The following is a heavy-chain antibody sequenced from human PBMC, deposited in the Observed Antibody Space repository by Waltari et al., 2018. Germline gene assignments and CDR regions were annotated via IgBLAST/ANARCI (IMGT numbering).Heavy chain of an antibody. J-gene: IGHJ6*02. CDR1: GFTFTHFN. CDR3: ARDGPYYYYGLDV. Sequence: EELLVESGGSFVRRGGSLRLSCSASGFTFTHFNINWVRQVPGKGLEWVAHVDWDGTTTTHADSVKGRFTISRDNSKNSVYLQMTNLRHEDTASYYCARDGPYYYYGLDVWGQGTTVTVSS. V-gene: IGHV3-20*04. CDR2: VDWDGTTT.